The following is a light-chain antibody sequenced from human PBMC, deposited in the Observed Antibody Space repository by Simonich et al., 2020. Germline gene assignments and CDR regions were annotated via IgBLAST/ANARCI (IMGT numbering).Light chain of an antibody. CDR1: QSFLYSSNNKNY. J-gene: IGKJ1*01. V-gene: IGKV4-1*01. CDR3: QQYYSTPRT. CDR2: GAS. Sequence: DIVMTQSPDSLAVSLGERATINCKSSQSFLYSSNNKNYLAWYQQKPGQPPKLLIYGASTRESGVPDRFSGSGSGTDFTLTISSLQAEDVAVYYCQQYYSTPRTFGQGTKVEIK.